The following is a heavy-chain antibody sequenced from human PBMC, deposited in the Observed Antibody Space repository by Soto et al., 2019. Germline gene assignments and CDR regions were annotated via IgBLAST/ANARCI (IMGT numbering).Heavy chain of an antibody. V-gene: IGHV1-18*04. CDR2: SSAYNGNT. D-gene: IGHD3-3*01. CDR3: ARAQQDDFWSGYYNYYYGMDV. J-gene: IGHJ6*02. CDR1: GYTFTSYG. Sequence: VAPLNVSWKASGYTFTSYGISWVRQDPRQGLESMRWSSAYNGNTNYAQKLQGRVTMTTDTSTSTADMELSSLSSDDTAVNYCARAQQDDFWSGYYNYYYGMDVWGQGTTVTVYS.